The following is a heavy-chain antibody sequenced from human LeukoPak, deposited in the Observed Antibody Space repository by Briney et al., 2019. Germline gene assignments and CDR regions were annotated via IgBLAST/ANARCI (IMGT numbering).Heavy chain of an antibody. Sequence: SETLSLTCSFSGDSISTYYWSWIRQSPGQGLEWIGHIYSSGTTDYNSSLKSRVTTSVDTSKSQFSLRLSSVTATDTAVYYCARLRWQLVGPYFDYWGQGILVTVSS. CDR2: IYSSGTT. CDR3: ARLRWQLVGPYFDY. CDR1: GDSISTYY. D-gene: IGHD1-26*01. V-gene: IGHV4-59*01. J-gene: IGHJ4*02.